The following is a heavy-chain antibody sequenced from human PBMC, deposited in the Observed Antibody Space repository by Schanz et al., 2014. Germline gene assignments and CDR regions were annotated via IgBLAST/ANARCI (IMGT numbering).Heavy chain of an antibody. CDR1: GYPFTNYY. D-gene: IGHD2-15*01. CDR3: ARGSLAGYVALLMAANDY. CDR2: VNPGGGST. V-gene: IGHV1-46*01. Sequence: QGQLVQSGAEVKKPGASVKLSCRASGYPFTNYYIHWVRQAPGQGLEWMGIVNPGGGSTSVAQRFQTRVTLTRDTSTGPAYLGLTRLRFEDTAVYYCARGSLAGYVALLMAANDYWGQGTRLTVPS. J-gene: IGHJ4*02.